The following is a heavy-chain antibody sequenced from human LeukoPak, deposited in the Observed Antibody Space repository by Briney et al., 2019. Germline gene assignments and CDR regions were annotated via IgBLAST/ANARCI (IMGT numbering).Heavy chain of an antibody. D-gene: IGHD3-22*01. CDR1: GYNFIDYY. V-gene: IGHV1-2*02. Sequence: ASVKVSYKTSGYNFIDYYINWVRQAPGQGLEWMAWMSPNTGGTKFAQRFQGRVTMTRDTSISTAYMELSRLTSDDTAVYYCARGVSSSWFSSWFDSWGQGTLVSVSS. J-gene: IGHJ5*01. CDR3: ARGVSSSWFSSWFDS. CDR2: MSPNTGGT.